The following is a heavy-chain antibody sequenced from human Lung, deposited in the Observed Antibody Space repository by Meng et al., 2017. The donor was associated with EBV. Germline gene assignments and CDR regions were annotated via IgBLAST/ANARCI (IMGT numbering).Heavy chain of an antibody. CDR3: ARGATSVFDL. CDR1: GDSGSSSSAA. Sequence: QVTLQQSGPGMVQPSQPLSLTCVITGDSGSSSSAAWTWIRQSPSRGLEWLGRTYYRSKWYNDYAVFVKSRITINPDTSKNQFSLQLNSVTPEDTAVYYCARGATSVFDLWGRGTLVTVSS. CDR2: TYYRSKWYN. J-gene: IGHJ2*01. V-gene: IGHV6-1*01.